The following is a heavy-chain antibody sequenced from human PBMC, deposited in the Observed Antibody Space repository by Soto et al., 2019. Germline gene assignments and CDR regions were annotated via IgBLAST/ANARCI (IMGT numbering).Heavy chain of an antibody. Sequence: PSETLSLTCAVYGGSFSGYYWSWIRQPPGKGLEWIGEINHSGSTNYNPSLKSRVTIPVDTSNNQFSLKLSSVTAADMAVYYCASVTGGDYLPPVYYGMDVWGQGTTVTVSS. CDR2: INHSGST. CDR3: ASVTGGDYLPPVYYGMDV. V-gene: IGHV4-34*01. CDR1: GGSFSGYY. D-gene: IGHD2-21*01. J-gene: IGHJ6*02.